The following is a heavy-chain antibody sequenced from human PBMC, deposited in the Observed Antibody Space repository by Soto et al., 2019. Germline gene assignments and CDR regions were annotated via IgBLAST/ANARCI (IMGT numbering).Heavy chain of an antibody. CDR2: IYYSGST. CDR3: ARQEQQLRYYYYGMDV. CDR1: GGSISSSSYY. J-gene: IGHJ6*02. V-gene: IGHV4-39*01. Sequence: QLQLQESGPGLVKPSETLSLTCTVSGGSISSSSYYWGWIRQPPGKGLEWIGSIYYSGSTYYNPSLKSRVTIYVDTSKNQFSLKLSSVTAADTAVYYCARQEQQLRYYYYGMDVWGQGTTVTVSS. D-gene: IGHD6-13*01.